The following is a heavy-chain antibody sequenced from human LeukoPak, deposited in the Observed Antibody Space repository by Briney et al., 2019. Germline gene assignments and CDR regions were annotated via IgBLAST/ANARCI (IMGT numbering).Heavy chain of an antibody. Sequence: PSETLSLTFSVSGGSLNFHYWTWIRQPPGKGLEYIGDIYYNGGTAYAPSLKSRVTMSLDTTKNQVFLRLDSVTAADTAVYLCGRVVPTGRAFDNWGHGTMVTVSS. CDR1: GGSLNFHY. D-gene: IGHD2-21*01. J-gene: IGHJ3*02. V-gene: IGHV4-59*11. CDR3: GRVVPTGRAFDN. CDR2: IYYNGGT.